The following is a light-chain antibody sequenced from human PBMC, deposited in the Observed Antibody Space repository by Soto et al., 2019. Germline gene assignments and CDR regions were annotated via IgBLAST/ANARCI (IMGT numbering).Light chain of an antibody. Sequence: QSVLTQPPSVSGAPGQRVTISCTGSSSNIGAGYDVHWYQQLPGTAPKLLIYGNSSRPSGVPDRFSGSKSGTSASLAITGRQAEDEADDYCQSYDSSLSGWVFGGGTKLTVL. J-gene: IGLJ3*02. CDR1: SSNIGAGYD. CDR3: QSYDSSLSGWV. V-gene: IGLV1-40*01. CDR2: GNS.